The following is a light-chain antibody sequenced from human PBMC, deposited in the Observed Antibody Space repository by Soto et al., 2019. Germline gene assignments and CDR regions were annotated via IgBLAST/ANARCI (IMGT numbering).Light chain of an antibody. V-gene: IGKV3-20*01. CDR2: GAS. CDR1: QSVTNSF. J-gene: IGKJ4*01. Sequence: EIVLAQSPGTLSLSPGERATLSCRASQSVTNSFLAWYQQKPGQAPRLLIYGASRRATGIPDRFTGSGSGTDFTLTISRLEPEDFAVYYCHQYNIWPPLIFGGGTKVEIK. CDR3: HQYNIWPPLI.